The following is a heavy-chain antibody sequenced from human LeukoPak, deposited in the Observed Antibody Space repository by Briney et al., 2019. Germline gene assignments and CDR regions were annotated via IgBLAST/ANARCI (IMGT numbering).Heavy chain of an antibody. D-gene: IGHD3-16*02. CDR1: GFTFSSYG. CDR3: ATFTERENYHYTANL. V-gene: IGHV3-33*01. Sequence: GGSLRLSCAASGFTFSSYGMHWVRQAPGKGLEWVAVIWYDGSNKYYADSVKGRFTISRDNSKSTLCLQMNSLRAEDTAVYYCATFTERENYHYTANLWGQGTLVIVS. CDR2: IWYDGSNK. J-gene: IGHJ4*02.